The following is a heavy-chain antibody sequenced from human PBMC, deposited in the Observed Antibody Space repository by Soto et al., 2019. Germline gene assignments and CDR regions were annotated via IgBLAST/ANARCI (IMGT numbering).Heavy chain of an antibody. CDR2: ISISSSYM. Sequence: EVQLVESGGGLVKPGGSLRLSCAASGFTFSTYSMNWVRQTPGKGLEWVSFISISSSYMYYADSVQGRFTISRDNAKNSLYLQMNSLRAEDTAVYYCARERYTAMVRDAFDIWGQGTMVTVSS. J-gene: IGHJ3*02. CDR3: ARERYTAMVRDAFDI. CDR1: GFTFSTYS. D-gene: IGHD5-18*01. V-gene: IGHV3-21*02.